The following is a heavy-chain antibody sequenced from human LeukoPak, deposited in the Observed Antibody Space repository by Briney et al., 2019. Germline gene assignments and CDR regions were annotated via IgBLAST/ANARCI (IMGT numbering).Heavy chain of an antibody. V-gene: IGHV3-43D*03. J-gene: IGHJ6*03. CDR3: AKAGLIDFYYYYIDV. Sequence: PGGSLRLSCAASGFTFDDYAMHWVRQAPGKGLEWVSLISWDGGSTYYADSVKGRFTISRDNTKNSLYLQMNSLRPEDTALYYCAKAGLIDFYYYYIDVWGKGTTVTVSS. CDR1: GFTFDDYA. CDR2: ISWDGGST.